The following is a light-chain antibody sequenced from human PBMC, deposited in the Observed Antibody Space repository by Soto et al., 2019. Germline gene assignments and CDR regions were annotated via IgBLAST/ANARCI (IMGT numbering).Light chain of an antibody. CDR1: SSDVGDYNY. CDR2: DVS. CDR3: SSCTSSSSLVV. Sequence: QSALTQPASVSGSPGQSITIPCTGTSSDVGDYNYVSWYQQHPGKAPKLMIFDVSNRPSGVSNRFSGSKSGTTASLTISGLQADDEADYFCSSCTSSSSLVVFGGGTKLTVL. V-gene: IGLV2-14*01. J-gene: IGLJ2*01.